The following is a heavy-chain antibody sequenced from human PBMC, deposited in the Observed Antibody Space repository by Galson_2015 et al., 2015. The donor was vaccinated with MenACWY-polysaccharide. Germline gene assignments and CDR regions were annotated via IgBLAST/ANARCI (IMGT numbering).Heavy chain of an antibody. CDR1: GFSLSTSGMC. V-gene: IGHV2-70*11. D-gene: IGHD6-19*01. CDR3: ARIVSLYNIAVADIDAFDI. Sequence: PALVTPTQTLTLTCTFSGFSLSTSGMCVSWIRQPPGKALEWLARIDWADDKYYSTSLKTRLTISKDTSKNQVVLTMTNMDPVDTATYYCARIVSLYNIAVADIDAFDIWGQGTMVTVSS. J-gene: IGHJ3*02. CDR2: IDWADDK.